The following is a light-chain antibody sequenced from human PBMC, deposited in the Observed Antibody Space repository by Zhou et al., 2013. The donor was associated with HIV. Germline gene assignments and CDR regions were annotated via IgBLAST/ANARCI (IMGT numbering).Light chain of an antibody. CDR2: KAS. V-gene: IGKV1-5*03. J-gene: IGKJ5*01. Sequence: DIQMTQSPSTLSASVGDRVTISCRASQSISNWLAWYQQKPGQAPKLLIYKASYLQSGVPSRFSGSGSGTKFTLTISSLQPDDFATYYCQQTNRFPITFGQGTRLDIK. CDR1: QSISNW. CDR3: QQTNRFPIT.